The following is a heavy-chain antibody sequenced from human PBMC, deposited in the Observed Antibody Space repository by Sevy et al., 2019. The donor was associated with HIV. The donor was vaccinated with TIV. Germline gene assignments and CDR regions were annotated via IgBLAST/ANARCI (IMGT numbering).Heavy chain of an antibody. CDR3: ARENTMIEEPGWFDP. CDR1: GFTFSDYY. J-gene: IGHJ5*02. CDR2: ISRSGSTI. V-gene: IGHV3-11*01. Sequence: GGCLRLSCAASGFTFSDYYMSWIRQAPGKGLEWVSYISRSGSTINYADSVKGRFTISRDNAKNSLYLQINSLRAEDSAVYYCARENTMIEEPGWFDPWGQGTQVSVSS. D-gene: IGHD3-22*01.